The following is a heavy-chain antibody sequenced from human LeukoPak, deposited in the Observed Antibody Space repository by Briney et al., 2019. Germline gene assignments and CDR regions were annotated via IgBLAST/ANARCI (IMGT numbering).Heavy chain of an antibody. J-gene: IGHJ6*02. CDR2: IIPIFGTA. Sequence: SVKVSCKASGGTFSSYAISWVRQAPRQGLEWMGGIIPIFGTANYAQKFQGRVTITADESTSTAYMELSSLRSEDTAVYYCASPASTMVRGGPLYYYYGMDVWGQGTTVTVSS. CDR1: GGTFSSYA. D-gene: IGHD3-10*01. V-gene: IGHV1-69*13. CDR3: ASPASTMVRGGPLYYYYGMDV.